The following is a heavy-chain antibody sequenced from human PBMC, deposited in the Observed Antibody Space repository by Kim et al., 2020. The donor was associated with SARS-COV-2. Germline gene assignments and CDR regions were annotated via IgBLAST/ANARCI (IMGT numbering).Heavy chain of an antibody. CDR1: GFAFSSYA. J-gene: IGHJ4*02. V-gene: IGHV3-23*01. CDR3: AKHLRGSGSY. CDR2: VTDSGGRT. Sequence: GGSLRLSCAASGFAFSSYAMSWVRQAPGKGLEWVSTVTDSGGRTYYADSVQGRFTISRDNSKNTLYLQMNSLRAEDTAVYSCAKHLRGSGSYWGQGTLVTVSS. D-gene: IGHD3-10*01.